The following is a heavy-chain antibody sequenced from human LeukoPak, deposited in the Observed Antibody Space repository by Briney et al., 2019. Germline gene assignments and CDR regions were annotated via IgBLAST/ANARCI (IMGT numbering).Heavy chain of an antibody. CDR2: AYYSGHT. Sequence: TSSETLSLTCTVSGGSISGYYWSWIRQPPGKGLEWIGYAYYSGHTNYNSSLKSRVTMSLDTSKSQFSLRLSSVTAADTAVYFCARHPFATPFDYWGPGTLVTVSS. J-gene: IGHJ4*02. CDR1: GGSISGYY. CDR3: ARHPFATPFDY. V-gene: IGHV4-59*08. D-gene: IGHD2-15*01.